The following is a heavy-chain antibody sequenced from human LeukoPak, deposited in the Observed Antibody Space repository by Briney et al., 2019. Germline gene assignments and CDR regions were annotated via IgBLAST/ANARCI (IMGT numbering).Heavy chain of an antibody. Sequence: TSETLSLTCAVYGGSFSGYYWSWIRQPPGKGLEWIGEINHSGSTNYNPSLKSRVTISVDTSKNQFSLKLSSVTAADTAVYYCARVAGEVRGVHGDLFDYWGQGTLVTVSS. CDR1: GGSFSGYY. V-gene: IGHV4-34*01. D-gene: IGHD3-10*01. J-gene: IGHJ4*02. CDR3: ARVAGEVRGVHGDLFDY. CDR2: INHSGST.